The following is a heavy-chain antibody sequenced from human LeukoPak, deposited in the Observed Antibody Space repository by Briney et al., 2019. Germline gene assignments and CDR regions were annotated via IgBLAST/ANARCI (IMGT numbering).Heavy chain of an antibody. V-gene: IGHV1-2*02. CDR3: ARVRYGSGSFNWFDP. CDR2: INPNSGGT. J-gene: IGHJ5*02. Sequence: ASVKVSCKASGYTFTAHYIHWVRQAPGQGLEWMGWINPNSGGTNYTQKFQGRVTMSRDTSISTAYLEMSGLRSDDTAVYYCARVRYGSGSFNWFDPWGQGTLVTVSS. D-gene: IGHD3-10*01. CDR1: GYTFTAHY.